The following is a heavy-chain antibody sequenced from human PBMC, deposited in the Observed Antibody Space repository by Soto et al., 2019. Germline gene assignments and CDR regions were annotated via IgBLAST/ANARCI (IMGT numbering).Heavy chain of an antibody. CDR1: GFTFSSYA. D-gene: IGHD4-17*01. CDR2: ISGSGGST. Sequence: EVQLLESGGGLVQPGGSLRLSCAASGFTFSSYAMSWVRQAPGKGLEWVSAISGSGGSTYYADSVKGRFTISRDNSKTTLYLQMNSLRAEDTAVYYCAKDPRLGDYGDLDYWGQGTLVTVSS. J-gene: IGHJ4*02. CDR3: AKDPRLGDYGDLDY. V-gene: IGHV3-23*01.